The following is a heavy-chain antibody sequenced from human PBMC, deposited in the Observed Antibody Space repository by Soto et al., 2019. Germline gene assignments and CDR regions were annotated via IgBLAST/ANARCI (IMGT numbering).Heavy chain of an antibody. CDR1: GFTFSAHW. D-gene: IGHD4-4*01. V-gene: IGHV3-74*01. CDR2: INSDGGST. J-gene: IGHJ3*02. Sequence: GGSLRLSCAASGFTFSAHWMHWVRQVPGKGLVWVSHINSDGGSTDYADSVKGRFTISRDNAKNTLFLEMNSLRVEDTAIYYCARVNGHYMAFDSWGQGTMVNVAS. CDR3: ARVNGHYMAFDS.